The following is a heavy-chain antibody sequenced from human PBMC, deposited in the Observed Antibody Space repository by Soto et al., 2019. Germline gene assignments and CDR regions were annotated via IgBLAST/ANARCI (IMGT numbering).Heavy chain of an antibody. CDR3: ARDSLMERPVFSIGYYYGMDV. J-gene: IGHJ6*02. V-gene: IGHV1-69*01. CDR2: IIPIFGTA. Sequence: PGQGLEWMGGIIPIFGTANYAQKFQGRVTITADESTSTAYMELSSLRSEDTAVYYCARDSLMERPVFSIGYYYGMDVWGQGTTATVSS. D-gene: IGHD1-1*01.